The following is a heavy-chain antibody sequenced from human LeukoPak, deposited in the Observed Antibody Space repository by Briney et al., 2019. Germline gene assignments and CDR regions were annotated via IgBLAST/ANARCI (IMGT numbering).Heavy chain of an antibody. V-gene: IGHV1-69*04. J-gene: IGHJ4*02. D-gene: IGHD5-12*01. Sequence: ASVKVSCKASGGTFSSYAISWVRQAPGQGLEWMGRIIPILGIANYAQKFQGRVTITADKSTSTAYMELSSLRSEDTAVYYCAKGYSGYDGGIEFWGQGTLVSVSS. CDR1: GGTFSSYA. CDR3: AKGYSGYDGGIEF. CDR2: IIPILGIA.